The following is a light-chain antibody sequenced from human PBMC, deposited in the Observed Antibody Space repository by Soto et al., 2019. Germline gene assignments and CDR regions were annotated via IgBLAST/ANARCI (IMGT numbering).Light chain of an antibody. J-gene: IGKJ4*01. V-gene: IGKV3-20*01. CDR3: QYYDNSLSLT. Sequence: EIVLTQSPGTLSLSPGERATLSCRASQNLKTNYLAWYQHKPGQAPRVLIYDTSRRDSGFPDRFSGSGSGTHFTLTITRLEPEDFAVYYCQYYDNSLSLTFGGGTTVEI. CDR2: DTS. CDR1: QNLKTNY.